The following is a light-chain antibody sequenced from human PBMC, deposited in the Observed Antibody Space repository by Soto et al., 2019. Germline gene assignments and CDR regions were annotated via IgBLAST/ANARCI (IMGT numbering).Light chain of an antibody. CDR2: ENN. V-gene: IGLV1-51*02. Sequence: QSVLTQPLSASAAPGQKVTISCSGSSSNIGNNYVSWYQQLPGTAPKLLIYENNKRPSGIPDRFSGSKSGTSATLGITGLQTGDEADYYCGTWDSSLSAGGVFGGGTKLTVL. CDR3: GTWDSSLSAGGV. CDR1: SSNIGNNY. J-gene: IGLJ3*02.